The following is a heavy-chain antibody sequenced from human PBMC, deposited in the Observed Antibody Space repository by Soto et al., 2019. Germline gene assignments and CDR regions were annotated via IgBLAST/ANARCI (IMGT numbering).Heavy chain of an antibody. Sequence: SETLSLTCTVSGGSLNSGAYSWSWLRQHPGKGLQWIGYIYYNGNPYYNPSLNSRVTLSIDMTNNHVSLILNSVTAADTAVYYCARVGPWVPYYYDSSPYTFENWFDPWGQGTLVTVSS. D-gene: IGHD3-22*01. J-gene: IGHJ5*02. CDR2: IYYNGNP. CDR3: ARVGPWVPYYYDSSPYTFENWFDP. CDR1: GGSLNSGAYS. V-gene: IGHV4-30-4*08.